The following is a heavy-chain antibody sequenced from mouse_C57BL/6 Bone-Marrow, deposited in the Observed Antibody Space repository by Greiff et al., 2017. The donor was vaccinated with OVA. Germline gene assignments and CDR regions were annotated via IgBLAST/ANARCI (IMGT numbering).Heavy chain of an antibody. D-gene: IGHD1-1*01. CDR1: GFTFSDYG. V-gene: IGHV5-17*01. Sequence: EVQLQESGGGLVKPGGSLKLSCAASGFTFSDYGMHWVRQAPEKGLEWVAYISSGSSTIYYADTVKGRFTISRDNAKNTLFLQMTSLRSEDTAMYYCVNYYGSSYNAMDYWGQGTSVTVSS. J-gene: IGHJ4*01. CDR3: VNYYGSSYNAMDY. CDR2: ISSGSSTI.